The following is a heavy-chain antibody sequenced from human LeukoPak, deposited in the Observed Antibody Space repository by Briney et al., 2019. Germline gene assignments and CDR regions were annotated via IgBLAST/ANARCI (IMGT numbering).Heavy chain of an antibody. Sequence: GASVKVSCKASGYTFTSYGISWVRQAPGQGLEWMGWISAYNGNTNYAQKLQGRVTMTTDTSTSTAYMELRSLRSDDTAVYYCARDLYYDSSGYYLAEYFQHWGQGTLVTVSS. CDR3: ARDLYYDSSGYYLAEYFQH. CDR1: GYTFTSYG. D-gene: IGHD3-22*01. CDR2: ISAYNGNT. J-gene: IGHJ1*01. V-gene: IGHV1-18*01.